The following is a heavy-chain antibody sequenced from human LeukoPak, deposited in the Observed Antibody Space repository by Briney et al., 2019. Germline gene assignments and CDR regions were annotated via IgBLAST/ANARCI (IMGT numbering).Heavy chain of an antibody. CDR3: AREFDL. V-gene: IGHV4-61*02. CDR1: GGSISSGNYY. Sequence: SETLSLTCTVSGGSISSGNYYWNWIRQPAGKGLEWIGLIYTSGSTYYNPSLKSRLTISLDTSKNQCSLKLGSVTAADTAVYYCAREFDLWGRGTLVTVSS. CDR2: IYTSGST. J-gene: IGHJ2*01.